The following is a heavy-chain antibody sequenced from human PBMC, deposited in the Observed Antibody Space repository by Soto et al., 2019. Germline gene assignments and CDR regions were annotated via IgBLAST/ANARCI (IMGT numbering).Heavy chain of an antibody. V-gene: IGHV1-69*02. CDR1: RGTFSSYT. Sequence: QVQLVQSGAEVKKPGSSVKVSCKASRGTFSSYTISWVRPAPGQGLEWMGRIIPILGIANYAQKFQGRVTITADKSTSTAYMELSSLRSEDTAVYYCARRRYCSSTSCLYYYYYGMDVWGQGTTVTVSS. CDR3: ARRRYCSSTSCLYYYYYGMDV. D-gene: IGHD2-2*01. CDR2: IIPILGIA. J-gene: IGHJ6*02.